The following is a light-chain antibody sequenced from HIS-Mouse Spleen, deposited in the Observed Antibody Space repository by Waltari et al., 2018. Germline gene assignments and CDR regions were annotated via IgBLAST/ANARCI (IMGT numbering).Light chain of an antibody. V-gene: IGLV3-10*01. CDR2: EDR. CDR3: YSTDSSGNHWV. J-gene: IGLJ3*02. CDR1: ALPKKY. Sequence: SYELTQPPSVSVSPGQTARITCSGDALPKKYASWYPQKSGQAPVLVIYEDRKRPAGVPERFSGSSSGTMATLTISGAQVEDEADYYCYSTDSSGNHWVFGGGTKLTVL.